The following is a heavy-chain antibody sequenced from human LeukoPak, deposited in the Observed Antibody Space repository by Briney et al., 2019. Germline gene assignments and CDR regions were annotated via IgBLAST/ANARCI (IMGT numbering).Heavy chain of an antibody. CDR3: ARALRSGSYREFDY. D-gene: IGHD1-26*01. Sequence: GASVKVSCKASGYTFTGYYIHWVRQAPGQGLEWMGWINPNTGGTTYAQKFQGGVTMTRDTSTSTAYMELSRLTSDDTAVYYCARALRSGSYREFDYWGQGALVTVSS. CDR2: INPNTGGT. CDR1: GYTFTGYY. J-gene: IGHJ4*02. V-gene: IGHV1-2*02.